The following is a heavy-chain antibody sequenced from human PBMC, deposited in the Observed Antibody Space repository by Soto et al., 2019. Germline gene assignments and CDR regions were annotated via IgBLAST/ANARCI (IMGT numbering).Heavy chain of an antibody. CDR2: GRSRVYGGTT. D-gene: IGHD3-16*01. CDR1: GFSFGGYA. Sequence: GGALGLCSKASGFSFGGYAMKRCRQSRGEGREWVGFGRSRVYGGTTDYAASGRGRFTISRDHSTSIAYLRMNSLKTDDTAVYYCPSDGFQITDFD. J-gene: IGHJ3*01. CDR3: PSDGFQITDFD. V-gene: IGHV3-49*03.